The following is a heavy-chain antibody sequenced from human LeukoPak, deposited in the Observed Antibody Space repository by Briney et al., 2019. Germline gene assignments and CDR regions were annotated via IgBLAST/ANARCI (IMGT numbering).Heavy chain of an antibody. CDR2: IYHSGST. V-gene: IGHV4-4*02. J-gene: IGHJ4*02. CDR1: GGSISSSNW. Sequence: SGTLSLTCAVSGGSISSSNWWSWVRQPPGKGLEWSGEIYHSGSTNYNPSLKSRVPISVDKSKNQFSLKLSSVTAADTAVYYFSRGVSGYGYFDYWGQGTLVT. CDR3: SRGVSGYGYFDY. D-gene: IGHD5-12*01.